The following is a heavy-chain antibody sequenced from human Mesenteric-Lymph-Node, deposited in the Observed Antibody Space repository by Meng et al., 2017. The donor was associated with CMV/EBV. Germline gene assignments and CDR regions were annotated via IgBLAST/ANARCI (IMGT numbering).Heavy chain of an antibody. CDR3: ARVGRRGWNYFDY. J-gene: IGHJ4*02. D-gene: IGHD5-24*01. Sequence: GESLKISCAASGFTFSRYWMSWVRQAPGKGLEWVANIKQDGSGKYYVDSVKGRFTISRDNAKNSLYLQMNSLRAEDTAVYYCARVGRRGWNYFDYWGQGTLVTVSS. CDR2: IKQDGSGK. V-gene: IGHV3-7*01. CDR1: GFTFSRYW.